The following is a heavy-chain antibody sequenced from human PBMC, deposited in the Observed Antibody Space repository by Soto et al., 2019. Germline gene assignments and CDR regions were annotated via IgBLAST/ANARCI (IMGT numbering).Heavy chain of an antibody. D-gene: IGHD3-10*01. CDR1: GYSISSGYQ. CDR2: VYHDGRT. Sequence: ETLSLTCGGSGYSISSGYQWGWIRRPPGKGPEWIGSVYHDGRTRYNPPLESRVTISVDTSKNQFSLNLNSVTVADTAMYYCERDFYGSRAAGWFDPWGQGTLVTVSS. V-gene: IGHV4-38-2*02. CDR3: ERDFYGSRAAGWFDP. J-gene: IGHJ5*02.